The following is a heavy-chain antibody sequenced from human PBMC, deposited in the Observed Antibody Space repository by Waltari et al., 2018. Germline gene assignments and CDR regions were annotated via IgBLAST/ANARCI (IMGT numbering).Heavy chain of an antibody. Sequence: EVQLLESGGGLVQPGGSLRLSCAASGSTFSSYALSGVRQAPGKGLEWVSSISGIGAAIYYADSVKGRFTISRDNSKNTLYLQMISLRAEDTAVYYCAEAGLYVRDYYYDYSMGVWGQGTTVTVSS. D-gene: IGHD3-16*01. J-gene: IGHJ6*02. CDR1: GSTFSSYA. CDR2: ISGIGAAI. CDR3: AEAGLYVRDYYYDYSMGV. V-gene: IGHV3-23*01.